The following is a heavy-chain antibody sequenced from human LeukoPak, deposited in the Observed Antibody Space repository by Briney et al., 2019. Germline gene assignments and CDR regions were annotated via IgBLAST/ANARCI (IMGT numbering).Heavy chain of an antibody. CDR2: ISGGGGST. CDR1: GFTFSSYA. CDR3: AKDHYYGSGSSDY. J-gene: IGHJ4*02. D-gene: IGHD3-10*01. Sequence: PGGSLRLSCAASGFTFSSYAMSWVRQAPGKGLEWVSAISGGGGSTYYADSVKGRFTISRDNSKNTLYLQMNSLRAEDTAVYYCAKDHYYGSGSSDYWGQGTLVTVSS. V-gene: IGHV3-23*01.